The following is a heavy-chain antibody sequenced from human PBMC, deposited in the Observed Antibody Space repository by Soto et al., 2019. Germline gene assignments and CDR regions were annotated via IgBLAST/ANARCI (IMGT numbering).Heavy chain of an antibody. V-gene: IGHV4-59*08. CDR1: GGSLSSYY. CDR3: ARHFRGQLCLHY. Sequence: SGTLSLTCPVSGGSLSSYYWSWIRRPPGKGLGWIGYIYYSGSTNSNPSLKSRVTISVDTSKNQFSLKLSSVTAADTAVSYCARHFRGQLCLHYWGQGTLVTVSA. D-gene: IGHD5-18*01. J-gene: IGHJ4*02. CDR2: IYYSGST.